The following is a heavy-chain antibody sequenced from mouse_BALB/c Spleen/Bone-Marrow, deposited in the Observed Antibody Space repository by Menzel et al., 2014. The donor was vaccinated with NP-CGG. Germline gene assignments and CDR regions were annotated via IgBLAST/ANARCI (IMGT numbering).Heavy chain of an antibody. CDR1: GFSLTSYG. V-gene: IGHV2-6-1*01. CDR3: ARHYYGSSYWYFDV. D-gene: IGHD1-1*01. Sequence: QVQLKQSGPGLVAPSQSLSTTCTISGFSLTSYGVHWVRQPPGKGLEWLVVIWSDGSTTYNSALKSRLSISKDNSKSQVFLKMNSLQTDDTAMYYCARHYYGSSYWYFDVWGAGTTVTVSS. CDR2: IWSDGST. J-gene: IGHJ1*01.